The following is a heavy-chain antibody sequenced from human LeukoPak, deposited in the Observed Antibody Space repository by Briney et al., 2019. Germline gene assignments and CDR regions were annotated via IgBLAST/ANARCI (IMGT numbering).Heavy chain of an antibody. V-gene: IGHV3-23*01. J-gene: IGHJ6*04. D-gene: IGHD2-2*01. CDR2: FSVSGGIT. CDR1: GFTFRGYA. CDR3: AKGSGLGYCSSTTCRPFYSYNYGMDV. Sequence: GGSLRFSCGASGFTFRGYAMTWIPRAPGKGLEWVSAFSVSGGITYSADSVKGRFPIPRDNSKNTLYLPMNSLRAENTAVYYCAKGSGLGYCSSTTCRPFYSYNYGMDVWGKGTTVTVSS.